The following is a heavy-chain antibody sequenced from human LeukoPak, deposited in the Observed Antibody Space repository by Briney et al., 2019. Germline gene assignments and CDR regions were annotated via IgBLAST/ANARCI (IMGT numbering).Heavy chain of an antibody. J-gene: IGHJ6*03. CDR1: GYSFTSYW. D-gene: IGHD6-6*01. CDR3: ARQGRKSSSSYYYYYYYMDV. Sequence: GESLKISCKGSGYSFTSYWIGWVRQMPGKGLEWMGIIYPGDSDTRYSPSFQGQVTISADKSISTAYLQWSSLKASDTAMYYCARQGRKSSSSYYYYYYYMDVWGKGTTVTVSS. CDR2: IYPGDSDT. V-gene: IGHV5-51*01.